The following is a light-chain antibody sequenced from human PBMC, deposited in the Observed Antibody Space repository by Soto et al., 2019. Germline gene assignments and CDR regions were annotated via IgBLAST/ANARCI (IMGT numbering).Light chain of an antibody. CDR1: QSVGSD. CDR3: QQYYDWPIT. Sequence: EIVLTQSPGTLSLSPGERATLSCRASQSVGSDLAWYQQKPGQAPRLLIYGASTRATGIPARFSGSGSGTEFTLTISSLQSEDFAVYYCQQYYDWPITFGQGTRLEI. V-gene: IGKV3-15*01. J-gene: IGKJ5*01. CDR2: GAS.